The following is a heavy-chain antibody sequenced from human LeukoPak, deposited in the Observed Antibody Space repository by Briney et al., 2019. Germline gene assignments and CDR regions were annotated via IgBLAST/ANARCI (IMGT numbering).Heavy chain of an antibody. J-gene: IGHJ4*02. D-gene: IGHD6-13*01. Sequence: SETLSLTCTVSGGSTSRYYWSWIRQRPGKGLEWIGYIHYSGSTSYNPSLKSRVTMSVDTSNDQFSPKVSSVTAADTAVYYCARGGSSWYADYWGQGTLVTVSS. CDR3: ARGGSSWYADY. CDR1: GGSTSRYY. V-gene: IGHV4-59*01. CDR2: IHYSGST.